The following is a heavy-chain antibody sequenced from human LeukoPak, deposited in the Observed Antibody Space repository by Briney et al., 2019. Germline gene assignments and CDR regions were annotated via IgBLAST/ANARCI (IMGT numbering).Heavy chain of an antibody. CDR2: ISWNSVSI. CDR1: GFTLDDYV. J-gene: IGHJ4*02. CDR3: VRRTYFDY. V-gene: IGHV3-9*01. Sequence: GRSLRLSCAASGFTLDDYVMHWVRQAPGKGLEWVSGISWNSVSIGYADSVKGRFTISRDNAKNSLYLQVNSLRAEDTALYYCVRRTYFDYWGQGTLVTVSS.